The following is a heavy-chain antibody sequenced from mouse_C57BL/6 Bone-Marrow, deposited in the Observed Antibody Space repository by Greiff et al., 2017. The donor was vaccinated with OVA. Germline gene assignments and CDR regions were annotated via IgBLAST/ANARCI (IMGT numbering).Heavy chain of an antibody. CDR1: GYTFTDYY. CDR3: ARRDLWLRPYWYFDV. Sequence: EVQLQQSGPELVKPGASVKISCKASGYTFTDYYMNWVKQSHGKSLEWIGDINPNNGGTSYNQKFKGKATLTVDKSSSTAYMELRSLTSEDSAVYYCARRDLWLRPYWYFDVWGTGTTVTVSS. V-gene: IGHV1-26*01. CDR2: INPNNGGT. J-gene: IGHJ1*03. D-gene: IGHD2-2*01.